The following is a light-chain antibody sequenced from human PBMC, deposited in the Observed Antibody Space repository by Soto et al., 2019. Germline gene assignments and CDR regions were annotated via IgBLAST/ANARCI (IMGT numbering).Light chain of an antibody. CDR3: QQYHKFWT. V-gene: IGKV1-5*03. Sequence: DIQMTQSPSTLSASVGDRVTITCRASQSVGSWLALYQQKPGKAPKLLIYKASRLESGVPSRFSGSESGTEFTLTISNLQPDDFATYYCQQYHKFWTFGQGTKVDIK. CDR2: KAS. CDR1: QSVGSW. J-gene: IGKJ1*01.